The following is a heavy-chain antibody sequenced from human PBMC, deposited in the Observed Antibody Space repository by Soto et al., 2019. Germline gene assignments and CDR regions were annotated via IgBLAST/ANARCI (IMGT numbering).Heavy chain of an antibody. CDR1: GFTFSNNW. D-gene: IGHD1-1*01. J-gene: IGHJ4*02. CDR2: INSDGSGT. Sequence: EVQLVESGGGLVQPGGSLRLSCAASGFTFSNNWMHWVRQTPGKGLVWVSHINSDGSGTTYADSVKGRFTISRDNAKNTVYLQMTSLRVQDTAVYYCARDFPGNGIDYWGPGTLVTVSS. CDR3: ARDFPGNGIDY. V-gene: IGHV3-74*03.